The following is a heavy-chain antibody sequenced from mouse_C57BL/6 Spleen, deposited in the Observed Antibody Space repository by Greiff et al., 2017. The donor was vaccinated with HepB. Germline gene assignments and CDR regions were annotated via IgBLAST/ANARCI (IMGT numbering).Heavy chain of an antibody. CDR2: IHPNSGST. V-gene: IGHV1-64*01. D-gene: IGHD2-3*01. CDR3: ARWWLLRGYAMDY. J-gene: IGHJ4*01. CDR1: GYTFTSYW. Sequence: QVHVKQPGAELVKPGASVKLSCKASGYTFTSYWMHWVKQRPGQGLEWIGMIHPNSGSTNYNEKFKSKATLTVDKSSSTAYMQLSSLTSEDSAVYYCARWWLLRGYAMDYWGQGTSVTVSS.